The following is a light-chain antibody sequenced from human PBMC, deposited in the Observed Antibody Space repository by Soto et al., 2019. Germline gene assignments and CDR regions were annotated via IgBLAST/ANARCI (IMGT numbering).Light chain of an antibody. CDR1: QSISSY. J-gene: IGKJ1*01. Sequence: DIQMTQSPSSLSASVGDRVTITCRASQSISSYLNWYQQKPGKAPKLLIYAASSLHSGVPSRFSGSGSGKDFTLTISSLQPEDFATYYCHQSYSTLWTFGQGTKVDIK. V-gene: IGKV1-39*01. CDR3: HQSYSTLWT. CDR2: AAS.